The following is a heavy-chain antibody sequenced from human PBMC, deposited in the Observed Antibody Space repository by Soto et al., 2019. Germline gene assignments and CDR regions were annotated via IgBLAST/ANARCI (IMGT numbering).Heavy chain of an antibody. D-gene: IGHD1-26*01. CDR1: GFTFTSSA. J-gene: IGHJ6*02. Sequence: SVKVSCKASGFTFTSSAVQWVRQARGQRLEWIGWIVVGSGNTNYAQKFQERVTITRDMSTSTAYMELSSLRSEDTAVYYCSAVPVGATAGTYYYYGMDVWGQGTTVTVS. V-gene: IGHV1-58*01. CDR2: IVVGSGNT. CDR3: SAVPVGATAGTYYYYGMDV.